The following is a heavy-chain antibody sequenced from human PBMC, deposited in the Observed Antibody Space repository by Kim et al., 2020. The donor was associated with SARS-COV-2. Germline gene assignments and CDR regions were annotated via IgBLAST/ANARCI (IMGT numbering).Heavy chain of an antibody. V-gene: IGHV1-18*01. CDR1: GYTFTSYG. J-gene: IGHJ6*02. CDR3: ARALKSAVPATDYGMDV. Sequence: ASVKVSCKASGYTFTSYGITWVRQAPGQGLEWMGWISTYNGNTNYAQKFQGRVTMTTDTSTSTAYMDLRSLRFDDTALYYCARALKSAVPATDYGMDVWGQGTTVTVSS. CDR2: ISTYNGNT. D-gene: IGHD2-2*01.